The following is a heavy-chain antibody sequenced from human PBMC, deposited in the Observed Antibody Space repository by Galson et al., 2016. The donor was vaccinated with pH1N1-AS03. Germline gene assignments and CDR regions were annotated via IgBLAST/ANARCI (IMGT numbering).Heavy chain of an antibody. CDR3: AREYTSGKPTHYDS. CDR2: IKEDGSQK. D-gene: IGHD6-19*01. J-gene: IGHJ4*02. V-gene: IGHV3-7*03. CDR1: ELTFSNYY. Sequence: LRLSCAASELTFSNYYMSWVRQAPGKGLEWVATIKEDGSQKYYGDSVRGRFTISRDNAKNSLHLQMDSLRADDTATYYCAREYTSGKPTHYDSWGQGTLVTVSS.